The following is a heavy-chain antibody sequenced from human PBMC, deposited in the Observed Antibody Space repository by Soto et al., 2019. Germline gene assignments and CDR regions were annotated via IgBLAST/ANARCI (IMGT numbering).Heavy chain of an antibody. CDR3: AKVGSSGGQYYYYMDV. CDR1: GFTFSAYA. D-gene: IGHD6-6*01. CDR2: ISGSSPST. V-gene: IGHV3-23*01. J-gene: IGHJ6*03. Sequence: GGSLRLSCAASGFTFSAYAMSWVRQAPGKGLEWVSAISGSSPSTFYADSVRGRFTISRDNSRNTVYLQMSSLGAEDTAVYYCAKVGSSGGQYYYYMDVWGKGTTVTVSS.